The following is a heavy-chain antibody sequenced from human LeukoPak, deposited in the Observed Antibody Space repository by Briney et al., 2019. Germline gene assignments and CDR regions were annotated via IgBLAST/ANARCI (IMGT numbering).Heavy chain of an antibody. Sequence: GGSLRLSCAASGFTFSSYAMSWVRQAPGKGLEWVSAISGSGGSTYYADSVKGRFTISRDNPKNTLYLQMNSLRAEDTAVYYCAKAPPSGLRNWYFDLWGRAPWSLSPQ. J-gene: IGHJ2*01. CDR1: GFTFSSYA. CDR3: AKAPPSGLRNWYFDL. CDR2: ISGSGGST. D-gene: IGHD4-17*01. V-gene: IGHV3-23*01.